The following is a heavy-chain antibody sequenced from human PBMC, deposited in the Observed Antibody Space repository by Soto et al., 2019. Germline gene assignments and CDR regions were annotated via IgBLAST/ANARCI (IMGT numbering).Heavy chain of an antibody. J-gene: IGHJ4*02. CDR1: GFTFSHSA. CDR3: TTLNCSGGSCYTYDY. V-gene: IGHV3-73*01. CDR2: IRSIAYGYAT. D-gene: IGHD2-15*01. Sequence: PGVYLRLYCAASGFTFSHSAMHWLRHASGKGLEWVGRIRSIAYGYATAFAASVKGRFTISRDDSKNTAYLQMNNLKTEDTAVYYCTTLNCSGGSCYTYDYWGQGP.